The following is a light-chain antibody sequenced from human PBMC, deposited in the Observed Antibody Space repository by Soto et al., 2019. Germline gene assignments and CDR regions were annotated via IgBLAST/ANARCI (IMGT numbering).Light chain of an antibody. CDR2: GVS. CDR1: QSVGSTY. J-gene: IGKJ3*01. Sequence: EIVLTQSPGTLSLSPGERATLSCRACQSVGSTYLAWYQQKPGQAPKLLIYGVSSRATGIPDRFSGSGSGTDFTLTISRMEPEDFAVYYCQQYGTSPLTFGPGTKVDI. CDR3: QQYGTSPLT. V-gene: IGKV3-20*01.